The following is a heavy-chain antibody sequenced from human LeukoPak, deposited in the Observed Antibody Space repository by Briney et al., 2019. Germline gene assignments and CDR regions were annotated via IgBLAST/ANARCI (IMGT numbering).Heavy chain of an antibody. V-gene: IGHV3-30-3*01. Sequence: GGSLRLSCAASGFTFSSYAMHWVRQAPGKGLEGVAVISYDGSNKYYADSVKGRFTISRDNSKNTLYLQMNSLRAEDTAVYYCARGEAAAGVFDYWGQGTLVTVSS. CDR2: ISYDGSNK. J-gene: IGHJ4*02. CDR1: GFTFSSYA. CDR3: ARGEAAAGVFDY. D-gene: IGHD6-13*01.